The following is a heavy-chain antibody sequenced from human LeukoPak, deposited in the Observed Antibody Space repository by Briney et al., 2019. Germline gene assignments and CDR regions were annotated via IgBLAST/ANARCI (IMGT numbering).Heavy chain of an antibody. CDR2: ISSSSGTI. Sequence: GGSLRLSCAVSGFTFSNYDMNWVRQAPGKGLEWVSYISSSSGTIYYADPVKGRFTVSRDNAKNSLYLQMSSLTADDTAVYFCARGYRYGAYWGQGTLVTVSS. CDR1: GFTFSNYD. J-gene: IGHJ4*02. CDR3: ARGYRYGAY. V-gene: IGHV3-48*03. D-gene: IGHD5-18*01.